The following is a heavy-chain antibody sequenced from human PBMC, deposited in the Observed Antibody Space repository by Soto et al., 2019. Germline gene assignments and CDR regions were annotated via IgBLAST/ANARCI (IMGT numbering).Heavy chain of an antibody. CDR2: ISGSGGST. Sequence: GGSLRLSCAASGFPFSSYAMSWVRQAPGKGLEWVSAISGSGGSTYYADSVKGRFTISRDNSKNTLYLQMNSLRAEDTAVYYCAKEGYDFWSGYYTYYFDYWGQGTLVTVSS. CDR1: GFPFSSYA. CDR3: AKEGYDFWSGYYTYYFDY. V-gene: IGHV3-23*01. D-gene: IGHD3-3*01. J-gene: IGHJ4*02.